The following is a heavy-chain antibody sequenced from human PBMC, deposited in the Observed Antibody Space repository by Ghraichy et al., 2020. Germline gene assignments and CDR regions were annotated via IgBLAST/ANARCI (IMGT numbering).Heavy chain of an antibody. CDR2: IHYSGST. CDR1: GGSISSYY. Sequence: SQTLSLTCTVSGGSISSYYWTWIRQPPGKGLEWIGYIHYSGSTSYNPSLKSRVTISIDMSKNQFSLKLTSVTAADTAVYYCAGDQNNNSWSYYWDQGTLVTVSS. CDR3: AGDQNNNSWSYY. D-gene: IGHD6-13*01. J-gene: IGHJ4*02. V-gene: IGHV4-59*08.